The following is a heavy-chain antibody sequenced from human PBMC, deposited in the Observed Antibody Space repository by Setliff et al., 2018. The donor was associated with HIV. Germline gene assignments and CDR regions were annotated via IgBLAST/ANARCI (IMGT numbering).Heavy chain of an antibody. Sequence: SETLSLTCTVSGGSIRNYYWSWIRQPPGKGLEWIGYIYYGGSTNYNPSLKSRVTMSIDTSKHQFSLRLSSVTAADTAVYYCARQVDTVVRGVRALAHFDLWGRGTLVTVSS. CDR3: ARQVDTVVRGVRALAHFDL. J-gene: IGHJ2*01. CDR1: GGSIRNYY. V-gene: IGHV4-59*08. D-gene: IGHD3-10*01. CDR2: IYYGGST.